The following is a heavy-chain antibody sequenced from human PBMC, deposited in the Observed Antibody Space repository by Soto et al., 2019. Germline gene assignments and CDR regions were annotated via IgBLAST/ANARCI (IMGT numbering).Heavy chain of an antibody. CDR1: GFTFSTYA. CDR3: ARSIAVAGLDY. Sequence: GGSLRLSCAASGFTFSTYAVHWVRQAPGKGLEWVAVISNDESKKYYANSVKGRFTISRDISNNTGYLQMNSLRREDTAIYYCARSIAVAGLDYWGPGTLVTVSS. V-gene: IGHV3-30-3*01. J-gene: IGHJ4*02. CDR2: ISNDESKK. D-gene: IGHD6-19*01.